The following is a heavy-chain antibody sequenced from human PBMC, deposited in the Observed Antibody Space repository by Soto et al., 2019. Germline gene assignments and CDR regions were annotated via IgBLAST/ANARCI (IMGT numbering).Heavy chain of an antibody. V-gene: IGHV1-69*12. CDR3: AREDIAVAGPHYYFYGMDV. J-gene: IGHJ6*02. CDR2: INSIFGTT. CDR1: GGIFNSYA. D-gene: IGHD6-19*01. Sequence: QVQLVQSGAEVKQPGSSVKVSCKSSGGIFNSYAINWVRQAPRQGLEWMGGINSIFGTTKYAQKLQGRVTITADESTSTAYMELSSLRSEDTAVYYCAREDIAVAGPHYYFYGMDVWGQGTTVTVSS.